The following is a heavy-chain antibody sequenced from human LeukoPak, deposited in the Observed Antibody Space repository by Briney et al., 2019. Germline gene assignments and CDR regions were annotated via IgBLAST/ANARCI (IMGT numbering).Heavy chain of an antibody. CDR3: AKATGSYYVPTDGDFDY. V-gene: IGHV3-23*01. Sequence: GGSLRLSCAASGFTFSSYAMHWVRQAPGKGLEWVSAISGSGGSTYYADSVKGRFTISRDNSKNTLYLQMNSLRAEDTAVYYCAKATGSYYVPTDGDFDYWGQGTLVTVSS. CDR2: ISGSGGST. D-gene: IGHD1-26*01. CDR1: GFTFSSYA. J-gene: IGHJ4*02.